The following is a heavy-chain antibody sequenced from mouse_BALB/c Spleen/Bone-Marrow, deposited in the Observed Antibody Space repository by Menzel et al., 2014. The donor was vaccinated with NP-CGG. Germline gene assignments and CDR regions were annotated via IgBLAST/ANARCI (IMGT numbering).Heavy chain of an antibody. V-gene: IGHV3-6*02. D-gene: IGHD1-2*01. CDR1: GYSITSGYY. CDR3: AQATATWFAY. J-gene: IGHJ3*01. Sequence: DVKLQESGPGPVKPSQSLSLTSSVTGYSITSGYYWHWIRQFPVNKLERMGSISYDGRNNYNPSLKNRIAITRDTSKNQFFLKLNSVTTEDTATYCCAQATATWFAYVGHGTLVTVSA. CDR2: ISYDGRN.